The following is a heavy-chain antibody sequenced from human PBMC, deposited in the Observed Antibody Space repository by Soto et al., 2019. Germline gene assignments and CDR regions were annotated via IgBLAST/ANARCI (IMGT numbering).Heavy chain of an antibody. D-gene: IGHD3-16*01. J-gene: IGHJ5*02. Sequence: ASVKVSCKASGYTFTSYAMNWVRHAPGQGLEWMGWINTNTGNPTYAQGFTGRFVFSLDTSVSTAYLQICSLKAEDTAVYYCARGGRLRGIMRAWFDPWGQGTLVTVSS. V-gene: IGHV7-4-1*01. CDR3: ARGGRLRGIMRAWFDP. CDR1: GYTFTSYA. CDR2: INTNTGNP.